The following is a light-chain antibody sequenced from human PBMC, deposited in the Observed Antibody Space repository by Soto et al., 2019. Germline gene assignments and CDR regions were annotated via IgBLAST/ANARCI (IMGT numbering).Light chain of an antibody. V-gene: IGKV3-11*01. CDR2: DAS. CDR1: QSLSRY. Sequence: EIVLTQSPATLSLSPGERATLSCRASQSLSRYLAWYQQKPGQAPSLLIYDASNRATGIPARFSGSGSGTDFTLTISRLEPEDFAVYYCQQYNNLWTFGQGTKVDI. J-gene: IGKJ1*01. CDR3: QQYNNLWT.